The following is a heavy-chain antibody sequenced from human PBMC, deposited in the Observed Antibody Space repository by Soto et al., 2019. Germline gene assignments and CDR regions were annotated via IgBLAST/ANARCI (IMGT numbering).Heavy chain of an antibody. J-gene: IGHJ5*02. D-gene: IGHD2-15*01. CDR3: ARVWVVGWFDP. CDR1: GYTFTSYY. CDR2: INPSGGST. V-gene: IGHV1-46*01. Sequence: GASVKVSCEACGYTFTSYYMHCVRQAPGQGLEWMGIINPSGGSTSYAQKFQGRVTMTRDTSTSTVYMELSSLRSEDTAVYYCARVWVVGWFDPWGQGTLVTVSS.